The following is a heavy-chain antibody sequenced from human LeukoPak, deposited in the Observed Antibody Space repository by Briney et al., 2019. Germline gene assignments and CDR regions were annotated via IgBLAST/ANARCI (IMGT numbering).Heavy chain of an antibody. D-gene: IGHD3-16*02. CDR1: GFTLSSYS. CDR3: ARAFTFGGVIDYYYFDY. CDR2: ISSSTSYT. V-gene: IGHV3-21*01. Sequence: GGSLRLSCAASGFTLSSYSMNWVRQAPGKGLEWVSSISSSTSYTYFAESVKGRFTISRDKAKNSLHLQMNSLRAEDTAVYYCARAFTFGGVIDYYYFDYWGQGTLVTVSS. J-gene: IGHJ4*02.